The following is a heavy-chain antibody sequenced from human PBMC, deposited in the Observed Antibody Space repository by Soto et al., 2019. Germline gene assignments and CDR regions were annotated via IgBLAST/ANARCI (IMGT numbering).Heavy chain of an antibody. CDR3: AKVRGSAAVTFGYFDY. D-gene: IGHD6-13*01. Sequence: EVQLVESGGGLVQPGRSLRLSCAASGFTFDDDAMHWVRQAPGKGLEWVSGISWNSGSIGYADSVKGRFTISRDNAKNSLYLQMNSMRTEDTALYYCAKVRGSAAVTFGYFDYWGQGTLVTVSS. CDR1: GFTFDDDA. CDR2: ISWNSGSI. J-gene: IGHJ4*02. V-gene: IGHV3-9*01.